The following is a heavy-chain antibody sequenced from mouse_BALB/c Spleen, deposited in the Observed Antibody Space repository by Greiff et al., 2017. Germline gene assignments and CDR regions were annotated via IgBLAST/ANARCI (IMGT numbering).Heavy chain of an antibody. CDR3: ARRQLRLRDWFAY. V-gene: IGHV8-12*01. D-gene: IGHD3-2*02. Sequence: QVQLKESGPGILQPSQTLSLSCSFSGFSLSTSGMGVSWIRQPSGKGLEWLAHIYWDDDKRYNPALKSRLTISKETSSNQVFLKITSVDTADTATYYCARRQLRLRDWFAYWGQGTLVTVSA. CDR2: IYWDDDK. J-gene: IGHJ3*01. CDR1: GFSLSTSGMG.